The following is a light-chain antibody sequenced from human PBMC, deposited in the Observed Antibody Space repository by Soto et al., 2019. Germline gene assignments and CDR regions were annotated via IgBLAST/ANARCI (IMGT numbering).Light chain of an antibody. V-gene: IGKV1-5*01. CDR3: QQYNTSPYT. Sequence: DIQMTQSPYTLSASVGDRVTITCRASQSISSWLAWYQQKPGKAPNLLIYDASSLEGGVPSRLVGSGSGTEFTLTISSLQPDDFASYYCQQYNTSPYTFGQGTKLEMK. J-gene: IGKJ2*01. CDR1: QSISSW. CDR2: DAS.